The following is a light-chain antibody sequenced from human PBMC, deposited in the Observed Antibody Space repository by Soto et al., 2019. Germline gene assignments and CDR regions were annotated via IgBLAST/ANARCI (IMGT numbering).Light chain of an antibody. V-gene: IGKV1-5*01. CDR1: QSINNW. J-gene: IGKJ1*01. CDR2: DAS. Sequence: DIQMTQSPSTLSASIGDRVTITCRASQSINNWLAWYQQKPGKAPNLLIYDASRLESGVPSRFSGSGSGTEFTLTISFLQRDDFATYYCQQYNTYSPPWTFGQGTKVEIK. CDR3: QQYNTYSPPWT.